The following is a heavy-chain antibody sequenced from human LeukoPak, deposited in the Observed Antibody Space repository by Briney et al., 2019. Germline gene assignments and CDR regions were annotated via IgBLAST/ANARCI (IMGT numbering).Heavy chain of an antibody. D-gene: IGHD3-16*02. CDR2: FDPEDGET. CDR1: GYTLTELS. V-gene: IGHV1-24*01. J-gene: IGHJ2*01. Sequence: ASVKVSCKVSGYTLTELSMHWVRQAPGKGLEWMGGFDPEDGETIYAQKFQGRVTMTEDTSTDTAYMELSSLRSEDTAVYYCATDREGSYPRGHFDLWGRGTLVTVSS. CDR3: ATDREGSYPRGHFDL.